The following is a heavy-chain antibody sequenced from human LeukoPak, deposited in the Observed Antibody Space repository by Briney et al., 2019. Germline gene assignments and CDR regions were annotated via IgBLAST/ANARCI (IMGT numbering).Heavy chain of an antibody. CDR1: GFTFDDHG. CDR2: IASDGSST. J-gene: IGHJ4*02. D-gene: IGHD4-23*01. CDR3: ARGRPHGNDY. Sequence: PGGSLRLSCAVSGFTFDDHGMSWVRQAPGKGLVWVSRIASDGSSTTYADSVKGRFSISRDNAKNTLYLQMNSLRVEDTAVYYCARGRPHGNDYWGQGTLVTVSS. V-gene: IGHV3-74*01.